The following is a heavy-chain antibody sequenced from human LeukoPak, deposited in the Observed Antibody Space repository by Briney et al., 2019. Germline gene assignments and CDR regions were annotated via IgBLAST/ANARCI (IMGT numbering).Heavy chain of an antibody. CDR2: INGDGSTT. CDR3: ARENAGSYDR. J-gene: IGHJ5*02. D-gene: IGHD5-18*01. CDR1: GFTFRSYW. V-gene: IGHV3-74*01. Sequence: EPGGSLRLSCAGSGFTFRSYWMHWVRHAPGEGLVWVSRINGDGSTTSYADSVKGRLTISRDNAKNTLYLQMNSLRAEDTAAYYCARENAGSYDRWGQGTLVTVSS.